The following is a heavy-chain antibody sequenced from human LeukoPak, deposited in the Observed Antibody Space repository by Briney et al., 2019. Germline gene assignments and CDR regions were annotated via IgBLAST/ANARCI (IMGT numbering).Heavy chain of an antibody. CDR3: ARDQPPVVGAIGAFDY. Sequence: GGSLRLSCAASGFTFSSYSMNWVRQAPGKGLECVSSISSSSSYIYYADSVKGRFTISRDNAKNSLYLQMNSLRAEDTAVYYCARDQPPVVGAIGAFDYWGQGNLVTVSS. J-gene: IGHJ4*02. D-gene: IGHD1-26*01. CDR1: GFTFSSYS. CDR2: ISSSSSYI. V-gene: IGHV3-21*01.